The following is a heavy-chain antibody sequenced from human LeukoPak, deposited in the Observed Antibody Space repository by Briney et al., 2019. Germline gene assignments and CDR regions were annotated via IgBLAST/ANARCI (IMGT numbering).Heavy chain of an antibody. V-gene: IGHV4-39*01. CDR1: GASISSSNHY. D-gene: IGHD6-25*01. CDR3: GRHALYSGDLVGMDV. CDR2: VSSGGRT. Sequence: SETLSLTCTVSGASISSSNHYWGWIRQPPGKGLEWIGSVSSGGRTYYNPSLKSRIITSADTSKNQFSMKLTSVTAADTAVYYCGRHALYSGDLVGMDVWGQGTTVIVS. J-gene: IGHJ6*02.